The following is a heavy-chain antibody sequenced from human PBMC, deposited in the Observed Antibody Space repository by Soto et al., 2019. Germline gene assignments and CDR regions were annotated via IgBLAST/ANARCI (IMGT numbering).Heavy chain of an antibody. CDR3: ARGGYSDYARGLAY. V-gene: IGHV3-74*03. D-gene: IGHD4-17*01. Sequence: EVPLVESGGGLVQPGGSLRLSCAASGFTFSSYWMHWVRQAPGTGLVWVSRINGDGSSTTYADSVKGRFAISRDNAKSTLYLQVNSMRAEDTAVYYCARGGYSDYARGLAYWGQGTLVTVSS. J-gene: IGHJ4*02. CDR2: INGDGSST. CDR1: GFTFSSYW.